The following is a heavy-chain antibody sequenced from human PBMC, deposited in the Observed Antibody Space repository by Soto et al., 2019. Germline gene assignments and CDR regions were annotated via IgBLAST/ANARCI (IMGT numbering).Heavy chain of an antibody. D-gene: IGHD5-12*01. Sequence: SETLSLTCTVSGGSINTFYWSWVRQPAGKGLERIGRIFSSGSTSFNPSLESRVAMSVDTSKNHFSLNLSSVTAADMAVYYCAREGSYSAYNFAHGIQLWSFDFWGQGALVTVSS. J-gene: IGHJ4*02. CDR1: GGSINTFY. CDR2: IFSSGST. CDR3: AREGSYSAYNFAHGIQLWSFDF. V-gene: IGHV4-4*07.